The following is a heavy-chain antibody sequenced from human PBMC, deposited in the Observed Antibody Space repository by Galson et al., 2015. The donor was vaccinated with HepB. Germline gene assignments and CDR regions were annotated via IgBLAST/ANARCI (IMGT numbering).Heavy chain of an antibody. D-gene: IGHD6-13*01. CDR3: ATKKISSTWDYYFDY. CDR1: GFTFSSFA. V-gene: IGHV3-30-3*01. J-gene: IGHJ4*02. CDR2: ISYDGSNE. Sequence: SLRLSCAAPGFTFSSFAMHWVRQAPGKGLEWVGVISYDGSNEYHADSVKGRFTISRDNSKNTLYLQMNSLRVEDTAVYYCATKKISSTWDYYFDYWGQGTLVTVSS.